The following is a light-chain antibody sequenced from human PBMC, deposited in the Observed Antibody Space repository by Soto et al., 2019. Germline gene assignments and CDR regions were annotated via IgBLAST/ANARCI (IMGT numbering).Light chain of an antibody. CDR2: GAS. V-gene: IGKV3-15*01. CDR1: QSVGSN. CDR3: QQYNNWPPIT. J-gene: IGKJ5*01. Sequence: EIVMTQSPATLSVSPGERATLSRRAIQSVGSNLAWYQQKPGQAPRLLIYGASSRATGIPARFSGSGSGTDFTLTISSLQSEDFAVYYCQQYNNWPPITFGQGTRLEIK.